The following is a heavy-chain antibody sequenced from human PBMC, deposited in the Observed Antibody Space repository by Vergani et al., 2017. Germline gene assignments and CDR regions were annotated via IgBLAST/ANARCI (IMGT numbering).Heavy chain of an antibody. J-gene: IGHJ6*02. Sequence: EVQLLESGGGLVQPGGSLRLSCAASGFTFSSYAMSWVRQAPGKGLEWVSAISGSGGSTYYADSVKGRFTISRDNSKNTLYLQMNSLRAEDTAVYYCAKVMTWFGELLFGMDHYGMDVWGQGTTVTVSS. CDR1: GFTFSSYA. CDR2: ISGSGGST. CDR3: AKVMTWFGELLFGMDHYGMDV. V-gene: IGHV3-23*01. D-gene: IGHD3-10*01.